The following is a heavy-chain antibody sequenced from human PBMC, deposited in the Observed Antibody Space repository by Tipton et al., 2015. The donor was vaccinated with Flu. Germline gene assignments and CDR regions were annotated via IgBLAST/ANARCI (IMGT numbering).Heavy chain of an antibody. V-gene: IGHV4-61*02. D-gene: IGHD1-26*01. CDR1: GASISSAAYY. J-gene: IGHJ4*02. CDR3: ARYGSYFEY. CDR2: IYTSGST. Sequence: LRLSCTVSGASISSAAYYWSWIRQPAGKGLEWIGRIYTSGSTNYNPSLKSRVSISLDTSKKQFSLKLTSVTAADAAVYYCARYGSYFEYWGQGTLVTVSS.